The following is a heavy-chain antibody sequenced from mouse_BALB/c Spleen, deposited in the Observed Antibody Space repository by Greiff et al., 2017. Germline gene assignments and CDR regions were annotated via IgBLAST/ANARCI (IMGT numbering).Heavy chain of an antibody. Sequence: EVKLMESGPSLVKPSQTLSLTCSVTGDSITSGYWNWIRKFPGNKLEYMGYISYSGSTYYNPSLKSRISITRDTSKNQYYLQLNSVTTEDTATYYCARSAYYRYDWFAYWGQGTLVTVSA. CDR2: ISYSGST. V-gene: IGHV3-8*02. CDR3: ARSAYYRYDWFAY. CDR1: GDSITSGY. D-gene: IGHD2-14*01. J-gene: IGHJ3*01.